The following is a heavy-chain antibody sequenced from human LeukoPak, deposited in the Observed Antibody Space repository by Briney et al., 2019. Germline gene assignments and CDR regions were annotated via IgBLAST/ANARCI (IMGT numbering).Heavy chain of an antibody. CDR1: GGSISSYY. Sequence: PSETLSLTCTVSGGSISSYYWSWIRQPPGKGLEWIGYIYYSGSTNYNPSLKSRVTISVDTSKNQFSLKLSSVTAADTAVYYCARRSQAVLPPWEYYFDYWGQGTLVTVSS. V-gene: IGHV4-59*08. CDR3: ARRSQAVLPPWEYYFDY. D-gene: IGHD1-26*01. J-gene: IGHJ4*02. CDR2: IYYSGST.